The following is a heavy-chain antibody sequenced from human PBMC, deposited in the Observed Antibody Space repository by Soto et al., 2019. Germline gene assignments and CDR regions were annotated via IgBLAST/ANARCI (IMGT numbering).Heavy chain of an antibody. CDR2: IIRHFGAG. V-gene: IGHV1-69*13. D-gene: IGHD3-3*01. CDR3: AKARGVTVTAFDN. Sequence: SVKVSCKVSGDSFSNSAISWVRQAPGQGLEWMGGIIRHFGAGDSAQKFQGRVSITADGSTTTVYMELANLRHDDTALYFCAKARGVTVTAFDNWGQGTLVT. CDR1: GDSFSNSA. J-gene: IGHJ4*02.